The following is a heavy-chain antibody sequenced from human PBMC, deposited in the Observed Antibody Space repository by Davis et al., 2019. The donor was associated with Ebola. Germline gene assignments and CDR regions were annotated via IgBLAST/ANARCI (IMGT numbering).Heavy chain of an antibody. CDR3: TTTTVTSDY. D-gene: IGHD4-17*01. V-gene: IGHV3-73*01. Sequence: GESLKISCAASGFAVSNAWTNWVRQASGKGLEWVGRIRSKANSYATAYAASVKGRFTISRDDSKNTAYLQMNSLKTEDTTVYYCTTTTVTSDYWGQGTLVTVSS. CDR1: GFAVSNAW. J-gene: IGHJ4*02. CDR2: IRSKANSYAT.